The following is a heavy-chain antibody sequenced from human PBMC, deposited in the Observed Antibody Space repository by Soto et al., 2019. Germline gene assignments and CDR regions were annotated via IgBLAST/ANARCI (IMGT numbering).Heavy chain of an antibody. CDR2: TYYRSKWYN. D-gene: IGHD1-7*01. CDR3: VRGPRITGTTLPSYGLDV. CDR1: GDSVSSNSAA. V-gene: IGHV6-1*01. J-gene: IGHJ6*02. Sequence: SQTLSLTCAISGDSVSSNSAAWNWIRQSPSRGLEWLGRTYYRSKWYNDYAVSVKSRITINPDTSKNQFSLQLSSVTPEDTAVYYCVRGPRITGTTLPSYGLDVWGQGTTVTVSS.